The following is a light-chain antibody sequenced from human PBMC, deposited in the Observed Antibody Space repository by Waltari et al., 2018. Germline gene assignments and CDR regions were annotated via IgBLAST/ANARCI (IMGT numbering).Light chain of an antibody. CDR1: QDIGGY. V-gene: IGKV1-33*01. CDR2: KTS. CDR3: QYFDNLPMFT. J-gene: IGKJ2*01. Sequence: DIQLTQSPSFLAASVGDRVTPTCRASQDIGGYLNWYQQQPGKAPKLLIYKTSILNTGVPSRFSGGSSRIDYTLTITNLQPEDIATYYCQYFDNLPMFTFGPGTKVEIK.